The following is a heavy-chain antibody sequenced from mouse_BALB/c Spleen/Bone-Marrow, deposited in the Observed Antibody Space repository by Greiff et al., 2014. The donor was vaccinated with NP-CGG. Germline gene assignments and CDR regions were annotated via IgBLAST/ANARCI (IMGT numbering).Heavy chain of an antibody. CDR1: GYTFTDYN. Sequence: VQLKESGPELVKPGASVKISCKASGYTFTDYNMHWVKQSHGKSLEWIGYIDPYNGGTGYNQKFKSKATLTVDNSSSTAYMELRSLTSEDSAVYYCARATTAGFAYWGQGTLVTVSA. J-gene: IGHJ3*01. CDR3: ARATTAGFAY. D-gene: IGHD1-2*01. V-gene: IGHV1S29*02. CDR2: IDPYNGGT.